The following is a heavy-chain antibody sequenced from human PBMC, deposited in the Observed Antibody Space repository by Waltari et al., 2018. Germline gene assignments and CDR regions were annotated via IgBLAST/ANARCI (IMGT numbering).Heavy chain of an antibody. J-gene: IGHJ6*02. CDR3: ARARNSRTSGYFFFGLDV. Sequence: QVQLQQWGAGLLKPSETLSLTCAVYGGSFSGYYWSWIRQPPGKGLEWIGEINHSGSTNYNPSLKSRVTISVDTSKNQFSLQLNSVTPEDTAVYYCARARNSRTSGYFFFGLDVWGQGTTVTVSS. CDR2: INHSGST. D-gene: IGHD1-26*01. V-gene: IGHV4-34*01. CDR1: GGSFSGYY.